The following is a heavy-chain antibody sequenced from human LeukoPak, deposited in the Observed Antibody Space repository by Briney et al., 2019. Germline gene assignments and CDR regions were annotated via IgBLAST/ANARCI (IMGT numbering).Heavy chain of an antibody. CDR2: ISYDGSNK. J-gene: IGHJ4*02. CDR3: ASPDYYDSSSFDY. CDR1: GFTFSSYG. V-gene: IGHV3-30*03. D-gene: IGHD3-22*01. Sequence: GGSLRLSCAASGFTFSSYGMHWVRQAPGKGLEWVAVISYDGSNKYYADSVKGRFTTSRDNSKNTLYLQMNSLRAEDTAVYYCASPDYYDSSSFDYWGQGTLVTVSS.